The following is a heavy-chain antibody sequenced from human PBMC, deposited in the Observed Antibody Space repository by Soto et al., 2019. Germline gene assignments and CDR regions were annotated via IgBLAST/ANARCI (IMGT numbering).Heavy chain of an antibody. CDR1: GDNVFSNAIA. CDR2: TYYRSKWYN. V-gene: IGHV6-1*01. D-gene: IGHD6-13*01. Sequence: PSQTLSLTCDISGDNVFSNAIAWNWIRQSPSRGLEWLGRTYYRSKWYNEYAVSVKSRLIANLDTSTNLFSLQLNSVTSEDTAVNYCARGRSSSFDFWGQGTPVTVSS. J-gene: IGHJ4*02. CDR3: ARGRSSSFDF.